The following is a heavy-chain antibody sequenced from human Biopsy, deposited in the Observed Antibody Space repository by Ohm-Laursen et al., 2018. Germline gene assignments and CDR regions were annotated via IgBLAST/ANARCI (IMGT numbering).Heavy chain of an antibody. J-gene: IGHJ4*02. Sequence: SVKVSCKASGFSFTGYYIHWVRQAPGQGLEWLGWIRPKSGGTNYAQKFQGNITMTKNTSMSTAYMEMSRLRSDDTAVYYCALQSVAQMKNFDYWGQGTLVTVSS. CDR1: GFSFTGYY. CDR2: IRPKSGGT. D-gene: IGHD6-19*01. V-gene: IGHV1-2*02. CDR3: ALQSVAQMKNFDY.